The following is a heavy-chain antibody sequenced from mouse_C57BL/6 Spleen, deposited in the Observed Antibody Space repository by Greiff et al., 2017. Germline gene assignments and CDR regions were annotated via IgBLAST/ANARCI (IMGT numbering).Heavy chain of an antibody. CDR2: IDPHSGGT. Sequence: QVQLQQPGAELVKPGASVKLSCKASGYTFTSYWMHWVKQRPGRGLEWIGRIDPHSGGTKYNEKFKSKATLTVDKHSSTAYMQRSSLTSEDSAVYYCARYDYDVEGAMDYWGQGTSVTFSS. CDR1: GYTFTSYW. D-gene: IGHD2-4*01. J-gene: IGHJ4*01. V-gene: IGHV1-72*01. CDR3: ARYDYDVEGAMDY.